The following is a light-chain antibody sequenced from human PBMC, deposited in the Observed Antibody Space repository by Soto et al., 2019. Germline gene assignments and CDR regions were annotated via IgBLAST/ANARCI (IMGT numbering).Light chain of an antibody. CDR3: QEYNHWHPIT. V-gene: IGKV3-15*01. CDR2: GAS. Sequence: EIGMTQSPATLSVSPGEIATLSCRASQSINSKLAWYQQKPGQAPRLLIYGASIRATGIPARFSGSGSGTEFTLTISSLQSEDLAVYYCQEYNHWHPITFGGGTKVEIK. CDR1: QSINSK. J-gene: IGKJ4*01.